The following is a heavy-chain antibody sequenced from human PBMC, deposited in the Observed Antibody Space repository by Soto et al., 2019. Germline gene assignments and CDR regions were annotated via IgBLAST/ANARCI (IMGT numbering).Heavy chain of an antibody. J-gene: IGHJ4*02. D-gene: IGHD3-10*01. CDR3: ARDRDGSVSDHFDY. CDR1: GGSISSGGYY. CDR2: IYYSGST. Sequence: QVQLQESGPGLVKPSQTLSLTGTVSGGSISSGGYYWSWIRQHPEKGLEWIGYIYYSGSTYYNPSLKSRVTISVDTSKNQFSLKLSSVTAADTAVYYCARDRDGSVSDHFDYWGQGTLVTVSS. V-gene: IGHV4-31*03.